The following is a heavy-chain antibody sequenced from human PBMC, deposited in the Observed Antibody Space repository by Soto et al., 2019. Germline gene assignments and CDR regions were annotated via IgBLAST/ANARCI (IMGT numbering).Heavy chain of an antibody. V-gene: IGHV1-69*13. CDR1: GCTVSSYA. D-gene: IGHD3-16*02. CDR2: IIPIFGTA. CDR3: AIVTTGYDYVWGSYRPQFDY. J-gene: IGHJ4*02. Sequence: SVKVSCKASGCTVSSYAISCVRQAPGQVLEWMGGIIPIFGTANYAQKFQGRVTITADESTSTAYMELSSLRSEDTAVYYCAIVTTGYDYVWGSYRPQFDYWGQGTLVTVSS.